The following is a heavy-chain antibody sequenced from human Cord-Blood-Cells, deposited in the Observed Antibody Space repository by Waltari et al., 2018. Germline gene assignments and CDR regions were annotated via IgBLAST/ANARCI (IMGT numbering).Heavy chain of an antibody. D-gene: IGHD3-10*01. CDR3: ARVPGEGGY. CDR2: ISSSSSYI. Sequence: GGSLRLSCAASGFTFSSYSMNWVRQAPGKGLEWVSSISSSSSYISYADSVKGRFTISRDNAKNSLYLQMNRLRAEDTAVYYCARVPGEGGYWGQGTLVTVSS. J-gene: IGHJ4*02. CDR1: GFTFSSYS. V-gene: IGHV3-21*01.